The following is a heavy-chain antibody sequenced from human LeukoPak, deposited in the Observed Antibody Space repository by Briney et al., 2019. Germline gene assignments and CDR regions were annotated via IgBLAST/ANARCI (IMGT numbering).Heavy chain of an antibody. Sequence: GGCLRLSCATSGFTFSSYAMIWVRQAPGKGLEWVSGISDSGGSTYYADSVKGRFTISRDNSKSTLYLQMSSLRAEDTAVYYCAKSSYDFWSSFDYWGQGTLVTVSS. CDR3: AKSSYDFWSSFDY. CDR1: GFTFSSYA. J-gene: IGHJ4*02. V-gene: IGHV3-23*01. D-gene: IGHD3-3*01. CDR2: ISDSGGST.